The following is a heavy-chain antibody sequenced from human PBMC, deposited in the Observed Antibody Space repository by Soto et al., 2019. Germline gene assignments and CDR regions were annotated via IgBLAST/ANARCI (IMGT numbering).Heavy chain of an antibody. Sequence: GGSLRLSCAASGFTFSSYGMHWVRQAPGKGLEWVAVISYDGSNKYYADSVKGRFTISRDNSKNTLYLQMNSLRAEDTAVYYCRGRTTLDYWGQGTLVTVSS. J-gene: IGHJ4*02. CDR3: RGRTTLDY. CDR1: GFTFSSYG. V-gene: IGHV3-30*03. D-gene: IGHD1-26*01. CDR2: ISYDGSNK.